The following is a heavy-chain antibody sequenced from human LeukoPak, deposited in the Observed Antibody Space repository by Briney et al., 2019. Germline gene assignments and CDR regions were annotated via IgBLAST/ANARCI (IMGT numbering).Heavy chain of an antibody. CDR2: ITSSSSYI. J-gene: IGHJ5*02. V-gene: IGHV3-21*04. CDR1: GFTFSSYS. D-gene: IGHD3-9*01. CDR3: AKVSLIVGRYDILTGYYPGSWFDP. Sequence: PGGSLRLSCAASGFTFSSYSMNWVRQAPGKGLEWVSSITSSSSYIYYADSVKGRFTISRDNSKNTLYLQMNSLRAEDTAVYYCAKVSLIVGRYDILTGYYPGSWFDPWGQGTLVTVSS.